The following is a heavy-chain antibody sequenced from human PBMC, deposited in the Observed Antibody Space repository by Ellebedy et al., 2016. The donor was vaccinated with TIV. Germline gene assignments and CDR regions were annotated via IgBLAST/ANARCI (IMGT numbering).Heavy chain of an antibody. CDR2: IEYDGSRE. D-gene: IGHD4-17*01. CDR1: GFSFSAYG. V-gene: IGHV3-30*02. CDR3: AKDISSGDYGDYYYLDY. Sequence: GESLKISCAASGFSFSAYGMHWVRQAPGQGLECVTFIEYDGSREDYADSVKGRFTISRDNAKNSLYLQMNSLRAEDMGLYYCAKDISSGDYGDYYYLDYWGQGTLVTVSS. J-gene: IGHJ4*02.